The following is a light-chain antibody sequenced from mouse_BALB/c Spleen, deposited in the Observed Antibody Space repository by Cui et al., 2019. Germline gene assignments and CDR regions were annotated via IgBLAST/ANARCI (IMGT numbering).Light chain of an antibody. J-gene: IGKJ2*01. CDR1: SSVSY. CDR2: DTS. CDR3: HQWSSYPYT. V-gene: IGKV4-80*01. Sequence: QVVLTQSPAIMSASLGEEITLTCSASSSVSYIHWFQQKSGTSPKLLIYDTSNLASGVPSRFSGSGSGTFYSLTISSVEAEDAADYYCHQWSSYPYTFGGGTKLEIK.